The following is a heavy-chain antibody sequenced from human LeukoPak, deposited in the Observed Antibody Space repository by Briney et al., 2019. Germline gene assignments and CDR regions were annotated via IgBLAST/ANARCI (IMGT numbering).Heavy chain of an antibody. CDR2: INGSGGRT. CDR3: ARDLLKPYDFWSGYERNPYYMDV. D-gene: IGHD3-3*01. J-gene: IGHJ6*03. CDR1: GFTFSSYA. V-gene: IGHV3-23*01. Sequence: PGGSLRLSCAASGFTFSSYAMTWVRQAPGKGLEWVSDINGSGGRTNYADSVKGRFTISRDNSKITLYLQMNSLRAEDTAVYYCARDLLKPYDFWSGYERNPYYMDVWGKGTTVTVSS.